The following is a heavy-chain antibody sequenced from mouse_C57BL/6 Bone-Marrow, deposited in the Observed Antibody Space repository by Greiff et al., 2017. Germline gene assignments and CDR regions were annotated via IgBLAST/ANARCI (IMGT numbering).Heavy chain of an antibody. J-gene: IGHJ2*01. CDR1: GYTFTDYY. V-gene: IGHV1-77*01. CDR2: IGPGSGST. CDR3: AREGITTVVAPYYFDY. Sequence: VQLQQSGAELVKPGASVKISCKASGYTFTDYYINWVKQRPGQGLEWIGKIGPGSGSTYYNEKFKGKGTLTADKSSSTAYMQLSSLTSEDSAVYFCAREGITTVVAPYYFDYWGQGTTLTVSS. D-gene: IGHD1-1*01.